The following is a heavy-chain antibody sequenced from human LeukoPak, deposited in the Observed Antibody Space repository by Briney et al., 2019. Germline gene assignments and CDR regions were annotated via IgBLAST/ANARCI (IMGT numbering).Heavy chain of an antibody. D-gene: IGHD6-13*01. CDR3: ARGGYSSSWYVYDY. Sequence: SQTLSLTCTVSGGSISSNIYYWSWIRQPPGKGLEWIGYIYHSGSTYYNPSLKSRVTISVDRSKNQFSLKLSSVTAADTAVYYCARGGYSSSWYVYDYWGQGTLVTVSS. V-gene: IGHV4-30-2*01. CDR1: GGSISSNIYY. J-gene: IGHJ4*02. CDR2: IYHSGST.